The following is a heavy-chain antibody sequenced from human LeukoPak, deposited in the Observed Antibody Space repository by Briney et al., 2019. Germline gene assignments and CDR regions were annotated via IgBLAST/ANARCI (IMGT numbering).Heavy chain of an antibody. D-gene: IGHD6-13*01. CDR3: ATNSSRYGFDC. J-gene: IGHJ4*02. Sequence: GVSLRLFCATSRFIFSSYSMSWVRQAPGKALEWVSSISASGGSTYYADNVKGRFTMSRDNSKSTLYLQMNSLRAEDTVVFYCATNSSRYGFDCWGQGTLVTVSS. CDR2: ISASGGST. V-gene: IGHV3-23*01. CDR1: RFIFSSYS.